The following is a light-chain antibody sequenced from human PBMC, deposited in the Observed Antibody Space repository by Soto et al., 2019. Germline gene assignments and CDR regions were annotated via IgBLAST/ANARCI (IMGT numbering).Light chain of an antibody. V-gene: IGKV3-20*01. Sequence: NVLTQSPGTLSLSPGERATPSCRASQSLSGNYLAWYQQKPGQAPRVLIYRASIRATGISDRFSGSGSGTDFTLTISSLEPEDFAVYYCQHYGASPWTFGQGTKV. CDR1: QSLSGNY. CDR3: QHYGASPWT. J-gene: IGKJ1*01. CDR2: RAS.